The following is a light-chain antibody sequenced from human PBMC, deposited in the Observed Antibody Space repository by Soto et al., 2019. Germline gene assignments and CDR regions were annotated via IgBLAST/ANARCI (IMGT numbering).Light chain of an antibody. J-gene: IGKJ4*01. Sequence: AIQMTQSPSSLSASVGDRVTITCRASQGIRNDLGWYQQKPGKAPKLLIYAASSLQSGVPSKFSGSGSGTDFTPTISSLQPEDFATYYCLPDYNYPLTFGGGTKVEIK. CDR2: AAS. CDR1: QGIRND. V-gene: IGKV1-6*01. CDR3: LPDYNYPLT.